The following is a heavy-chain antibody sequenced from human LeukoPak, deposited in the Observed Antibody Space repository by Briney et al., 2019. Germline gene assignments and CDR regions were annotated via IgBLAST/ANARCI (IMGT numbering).Heavy chain of an antibody. J-gene: IGHJ4*02. CDR2: IYSGGDT. CDR1: GFTVGSSY. V-gene: IGHV3-53*01. Sequence: GGFLRLSCAASGFTVGSSYMAWVRQAPGKGLEWVSVIYSGGDTYYTDSVKDRFTISRDTSENTVYLEMNSLRAEDTAVYFCARDRSGSYDYWGQGTLVTVSS. D-gene: IGHD1-26*01. CDR3: ARDRSGSYDY.